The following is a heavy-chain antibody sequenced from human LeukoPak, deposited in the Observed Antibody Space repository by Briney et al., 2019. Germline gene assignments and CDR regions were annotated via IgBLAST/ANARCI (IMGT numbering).Heavy chain of an antibody. V-gene: IGHV1-24*01. CDR1: GYTLTELS. CDR3: ATGGYSYGREYFRH. Sequence: ASVKVSCKVSGYTLTELSMHWVRQAPGKGLEWMGGFDPEDGETIYAQKFQGRVTMTEDTSTDTAYMELSSLRSEDTAVYYCATGGYSYGREYFRHWGQGTLVTVSS. J-gene: IGHJ1*01. CDR2: FDPEDGET. D-gene: IGHD5-18*01.